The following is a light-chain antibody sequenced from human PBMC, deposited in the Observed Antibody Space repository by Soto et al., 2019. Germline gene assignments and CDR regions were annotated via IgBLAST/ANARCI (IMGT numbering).Light chain of an antibody. Sequence: ELVLTQSPAILSVSPGERATLSFRAIQSISRSLAWYQQKPGQAPRLLIYDASNRATGIPARFSGSGSGTDFTLTISSLEPEDFAVYYCQQRSNWPPKITFGQGTRLEIK. CDR3: QQRSNWPPKIT. CDR1: QSISRS. CDR2: DAS. J-gene: IGKJ5*01. V-gene: IGKV3-11*01.